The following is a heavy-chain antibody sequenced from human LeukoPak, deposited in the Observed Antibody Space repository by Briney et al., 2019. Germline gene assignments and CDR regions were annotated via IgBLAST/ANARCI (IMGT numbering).Heavy chain of an antibody. V-gene: IGHV1-2*02. CDR3: AKDPVLRYFDWPGGTFDY. CDR1: GYTFTGYY. Sequence: ASVKVSCKASGYTFTGYYMHWVRQAPGQGLEWMGWINPNSGGTNYAQKFQGRVTMTRDTSISTAYMELSRLRSDDTAVYYCAKDPVLRYFDWPGGTFDYWGQGTLVTVSS. CDR2: INPNSGGT. J-gene: IGHJ4*02. D-gene: IGHD3-9*01.